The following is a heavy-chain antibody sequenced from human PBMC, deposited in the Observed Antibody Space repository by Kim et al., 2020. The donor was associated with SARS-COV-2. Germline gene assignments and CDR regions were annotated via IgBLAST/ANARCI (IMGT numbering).Heavy chain of an antibody. J-gene: IGHJ4*02. CDR3: AKGQALGLGGGDY. CDR2: ISYDGSNK. Sequence: GGSLRLSCAASGFTFSSYGMHWVRQAPGKGLEWVAVISYDGSNKYYADSVKGRFTISRDNSKNTLYLQMNSLRAEDTAVYYCAKGQALGLGGGDYWGQGTLVTVSS. V-gene: IGHV3-30*18. CDR1: GFTFSSYG. D-gene: IGHD3-10*01.